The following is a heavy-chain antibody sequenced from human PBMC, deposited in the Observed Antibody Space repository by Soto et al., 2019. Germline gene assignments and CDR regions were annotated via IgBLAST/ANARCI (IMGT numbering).Heavy chain of an antibody. CDR1: GGSISSYY. D-gene: IGHD3-9*01. V-gene: IGHV4-59*01. J-gene: IGHJ6*02. Sequence: PSETLSLTCTVSGGSISSYYWSWIRQPPGKGLEWIGYIYYSGSTNYDPSLKSRVAISVDTSKNQFSLKLSSVTAADTAVYYCARDIPKTGYYYYGMDVWGQGTTVTVS. CDR2: IYYSGST. CDR3: ARDIPKTGYYYYGMDV.